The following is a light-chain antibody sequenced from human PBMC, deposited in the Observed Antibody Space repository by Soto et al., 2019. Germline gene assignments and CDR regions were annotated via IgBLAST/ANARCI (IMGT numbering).Light chain of an antibody. CDR2: AAS. J-gene: IGKJ4*01. CDR3: QQSFCTRA. CDR1: HYISSY. V-gene: IGKV1-39*01. Sequence: DIQMTQSPSSLSASVGDRVTITCRASHYISSYLNWYQQKPGKAPKLLISAASSLQSGVPSRFSGSGSGTDFTLTISSLQPEDFATYYCQQSFCTRAFGGGTKVDIK.